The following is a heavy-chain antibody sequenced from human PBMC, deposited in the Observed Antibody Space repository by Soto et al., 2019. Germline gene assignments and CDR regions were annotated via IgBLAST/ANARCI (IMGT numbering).Heavy chain of an antibody. CDR1: GGSISSYY. D-gene: IGHD3-3*01. CDR3: ARVYDFWSGYYKEYYFDY. J-gene: IGHJ4*02. Sequence: QVQLQESGPGLVKPSETLSLTCTVSGGSISSYYWSWIRQPPGKGLEWIGYIYYSGSTNYNPSLKSRVTISVDTSKNQFSLKLSSVTAADTAVYYCARVYDFWSGYYKEYYFDYWGQGTLVTVSS. CDR2: IYYSGST. V-gene: IGHV4-59*01.